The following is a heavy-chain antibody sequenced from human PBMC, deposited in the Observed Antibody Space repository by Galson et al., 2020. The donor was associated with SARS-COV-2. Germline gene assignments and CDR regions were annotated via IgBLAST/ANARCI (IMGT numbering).Heavy chain of an antibody. V-gene: IGHV3-74*01. CDR3: ATQEFYYGSSGYEESDYGMDV. Sequence: GGSLRLSCAASGFTISNYSMHWVRQAPGKGLVWVSSINGDGRRRTYADSVKGRFTISRDSAKNTVSLQMNSLRAEDTAVYYCATQEFYYGSSGYEESDYGMDVWGQGTTVTVSS. CDR1: GFTISNYS. J-gene: IGHJ6*02. D-gene: IGHD3-22*01. CDR2: INGDGRRR.